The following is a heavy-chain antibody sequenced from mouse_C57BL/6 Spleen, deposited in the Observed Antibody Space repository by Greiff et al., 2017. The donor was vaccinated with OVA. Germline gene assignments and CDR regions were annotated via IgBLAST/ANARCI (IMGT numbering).Heavy chain of an antibody. CDR1: GFTFSDYG. J-gene: IGHJ4*01. Sequence: EVMLVESGGGLVKPGGSLKLSCAASGFTFSDYGMHWVRQAPEKGLEWVAYISSGSSTIYYADTVKGRFTISRDNAKNTLFLQMTSLRSEDTAMYYCAGERDYAMDYWGQGTSVTVSS. V-gene: IGHV5-17*01. CDR3: AGERDYAMDY. CDR2: ISSGSSTI.